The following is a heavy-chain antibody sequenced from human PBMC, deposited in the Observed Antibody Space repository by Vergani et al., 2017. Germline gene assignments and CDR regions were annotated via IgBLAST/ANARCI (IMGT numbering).Heavy chain of an antibody. D-gene: IGHD1-26*01. CDR2: LTGGGGST. V-gene: IGHV3-23*01. CDR3: VNDGGSYENFFDS. CDR1: GFTFSTYA. Sequence: EVQLLESGGSLKQPGGSVRLSCAASGFTFSTYAMHWVRQAPGKGLEWVSALTGGGGSTYYADSFNGRFIISRDNSRDTLYLQMNRLRPEDTSTYYCVNDGGSYENFFDSWGQGTLVTVSS. J-gene: IGHJ4*02.